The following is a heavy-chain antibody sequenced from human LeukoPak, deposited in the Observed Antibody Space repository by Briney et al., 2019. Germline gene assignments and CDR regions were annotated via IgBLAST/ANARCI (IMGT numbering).Heavy chain of an antibody. J-gene: IGHJ4*02. D-gene: IGHD5-24*01. CDR3: ARIANVDMAMFNFDY. Sequence: PSETLSLTCTVSGGSVGSCDYYWGWIRQPPGKGLEWIGTIYYSGSTFYTPSLKSRITISLDASNNQFSLKLTSVTAADTAVYYCARIANVDMAMFNFDYWGQGTLVTVSS. V-gene: IGHV4-39*01. CDR1: GGSVGSCDYY. CDR2: IYYSGST.